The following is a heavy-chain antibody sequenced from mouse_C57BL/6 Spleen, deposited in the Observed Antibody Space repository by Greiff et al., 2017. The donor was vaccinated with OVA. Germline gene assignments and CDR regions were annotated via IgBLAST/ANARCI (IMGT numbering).Heavy chain of an antibody. D-gene: IGHD2-5*01. J-gene: IGHJ2*01. CDR1: GFNFKGYY. Sequence: VQLQQSGAELVRPGASVKLSCTASGFNFKGYYMHWVKQRPEQGLEWIGWIDPENGATEYASKFQGTATITADTSSNTAYLQLSSLTSECTAVYYCTTSNYGYWGRGTTLTVSS. CDR2: IDPENGAT. V-gene: IGHV14-4*01. CDR3: TTSNYGY.